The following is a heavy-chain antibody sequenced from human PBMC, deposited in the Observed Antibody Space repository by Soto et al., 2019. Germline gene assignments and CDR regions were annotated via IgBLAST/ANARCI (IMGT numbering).Heavy chain of an antibody. Sequence: ASVKVSCKASGYTFTGYYMHWVRQAPGQGLEWMGWINPNSGGTNYAQKFQGWVTMTRDTSISTAYMELSRLRSDDTAVYYCGRGGGVSCSSTSCYRGAFDIWGQGTMVTVSS. CDR2: INPNSGGT. J-gene: IGHJ3*02. D-gene: IGHD2-2*01. V-gene: IGHV1-2*04. CDR3: GRGGGVSCSSTSCYRGAFDI. CDR1: GYTFTGYY.